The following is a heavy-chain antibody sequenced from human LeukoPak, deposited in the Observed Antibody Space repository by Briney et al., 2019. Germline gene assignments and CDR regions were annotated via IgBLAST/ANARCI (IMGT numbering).Heavy chain of an antibody. V-gene: IGHV1-46*01. CDR3: ARDGDGDYNYYYYYMDV. CDR1: GYTFTSYG. J-gene: IGHJ6*03. Sequence: ASVKVSCKASGYTFTSYGISWVRQAPGQGLEWMGIINPSGGSTSYAQKFQGRVTMTRDMSTSTVYMELSSLRSEDTAVYYCARDGDGDYNYYYYYMDVWGKGTTVTVSS. D-gene: IGHD4-17*01. CDR2: INPSGGST.